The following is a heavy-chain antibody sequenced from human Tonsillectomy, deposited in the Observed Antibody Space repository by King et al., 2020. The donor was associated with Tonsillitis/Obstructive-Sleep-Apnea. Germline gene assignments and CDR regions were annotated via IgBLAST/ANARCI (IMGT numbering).Heavy chain of an antibody. V-gene: IGHV4-59*02. CDR3: AREPGD. CDR1: GDSVSDYY. J-gene: IGHJ4*01. CDR2: IFYNGNT. Sequence: VPLQESGPGLVKPSETLSLTCSVSGDSVSDYYWSWIRQPPGKGLEWIGYIFYNGNTNYNPSLKSRVIISLDASKNQFSLKLTSVTAADTAVYYCAREPGDWGHGTLVTVSS.